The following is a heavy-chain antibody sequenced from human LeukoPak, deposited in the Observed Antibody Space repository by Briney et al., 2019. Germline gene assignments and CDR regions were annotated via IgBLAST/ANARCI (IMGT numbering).Heavy chain of an antibody. CDR2: ISFDGTHD. J-gene: IGHJ6*04. Sequence: GGSLRLSCAASGFTFSSYAIHWVRQAPGKGLEWVAAISFDGTHDFYADSVKGRFTISRDNAKNSLYLQMNSLRAEDTAVYYCAELGITMIGGVWGKGTTVTISS. D-gene: IGHD3-10*02. V-gene: IGHV3-30*04. CDR3: AELGITMIGGV. CDR1: GFTFSSYA.